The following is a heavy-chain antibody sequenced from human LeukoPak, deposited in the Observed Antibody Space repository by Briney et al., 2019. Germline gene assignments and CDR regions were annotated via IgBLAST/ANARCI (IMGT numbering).Heavy chain of an antibody. CDR3: ARDYHFDWLLVSYAFDI. D-gene: IGHD3-9*01. J-gene: IGHJ3*02. V-gene: IGHV3-30-3*01. CDR1: GLTLSSYV. CDR2: ISYDGSNK. Sequence: GRSLRLSCSASGLTLSSYVLHWVRQAAGKGVEWVAVISYDGSNKYYADSVKGRITISRDNSKNTLYLQMNSLRAEDTAVYYCARDYHFDWLLVSYAFDIWGQGTMVTVSS.